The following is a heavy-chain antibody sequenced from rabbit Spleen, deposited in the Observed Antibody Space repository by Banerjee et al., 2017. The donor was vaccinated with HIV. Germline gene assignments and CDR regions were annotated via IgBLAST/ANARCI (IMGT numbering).Heavy chain of an antibody. J-gene: IGHJ6*01. CDR3: ARDTSSSFSSYGMDL. CDR2: IDTGSSGFT. CDR1: GVSFSGDSY. Sequence: QSLEESGGDLVKPGTSLTLTCIASGVSFSGDSYMCWVRQAPGKGLEWIACIDTGSSGFTYFASWAKGRFTISKTSSTTVTLQMTSLTAVDTATYFCARDTSSSFSSYGMDLWGQGTLVTVS. V-gene: IGHV1S40*01. D-gene: IGHD1-1*01.